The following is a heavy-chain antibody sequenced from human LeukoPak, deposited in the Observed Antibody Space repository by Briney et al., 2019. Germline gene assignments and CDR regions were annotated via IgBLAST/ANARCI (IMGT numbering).Heavy chain of an antibody. CDR1: GGSFSGYY. CDR3: ACTQTRLLWFGELPPVHFDY. D-gene: IGHD3-10*01. V-gene: IGHV4-34*01. CDR2: IKHSGST. Sequence: PSETLSLTCAVYGGSFSGYYWSWIRQPPGKGLEWIGEIKHSGSTNYNPSLKSRVTISVDTSKNQFSLKLSSVAAADTAVYYCACTQTRLLWFGELPPVHFDYWGQGTLVSVSS. J-gene: IGHJ4*02.